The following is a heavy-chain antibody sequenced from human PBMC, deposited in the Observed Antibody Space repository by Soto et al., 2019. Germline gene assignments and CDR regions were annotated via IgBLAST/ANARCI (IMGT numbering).Heavy chain of an antibody. CDR2: IYYSGST. V-gene: IGHV4-59*08. D-gene: IGHD5-12*01. CDR3: ARSNGGYDFDDFDY. J-gene: IGHJ4*02. Sequence: LVTLSLTWPVSGFPISGYFLSWIRQPPGKGLEWIGYIYYSGSTNYNPSLKSRVTISVDTSKNQFSLKLSSVTAADTAVYYCARSNGGYDFDDFDYWGQGTLVNVSS. CDR1: GFPISGYF.